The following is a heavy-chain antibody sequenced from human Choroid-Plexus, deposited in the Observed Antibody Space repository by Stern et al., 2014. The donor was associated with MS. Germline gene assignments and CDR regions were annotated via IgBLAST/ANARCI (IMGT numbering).Heavy chain of an antibody. V-gene: IGHV3-30*18. Sequence: VQLVESGGGVVQPGRPLRLSCGASGFTFGSCAMHWVRQAPGKGLEWVGGVSHDGSYKYYADSVKGRFTISRDNSQNTLYMQMSSLRPEDTAVYYCAKDRQYLTYFFDHWGQGSLVTVSS. J-gene: IGHJ5*02. CDR2: VSHDGSYK. CDR1: GFTFGSCA. D-gene: IGHD2/OR15-2a*01. CDR3: AKDRQYLTYFFDH.